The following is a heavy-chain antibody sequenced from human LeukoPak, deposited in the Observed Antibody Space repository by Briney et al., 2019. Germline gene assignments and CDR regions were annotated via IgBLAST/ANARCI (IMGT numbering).Heavy chain of an antibody. CDR3: ARMDYHDSSGYY. D-gene: IGHD3-22*01. CDR1: GGSISSSSYY. CDR2: IYYSGST. V-gene: IGHV4-39*01. Sequence: QSSETLSLTCTVSGGSISSSSYYWGWLRQPPGKGLEWFGGIYYSGSTYYNPSLKRRVPISVDTPKNQISLKLRSVPATDPAVYYCARMDYHDSSGYYWGQGTLVTVSS. J-gene: IGHJ4*02.